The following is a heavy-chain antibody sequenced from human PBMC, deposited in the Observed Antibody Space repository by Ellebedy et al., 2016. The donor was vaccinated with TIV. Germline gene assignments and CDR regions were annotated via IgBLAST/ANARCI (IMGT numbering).Heavy chain of an antibody. CDR1: GGSISSGDYY. D-gene: IGHD3-10*01. CDR3: ARHLSTPGTRGFDY. Sequence: MPSETLSLTCTVSGGSISSGDYYWSWIRQPPGKGLEWIWYIYYSGNTYHNPSLKSRVTISVDTSKNQFSLKLSSVTAADTAVYYCARHLSTPGTRGFDYWGQGTLVTVSS. V-gene: IGHV4-30-4*01. J-gene: IGHJ4*02. CDR2: IYYSGNT.